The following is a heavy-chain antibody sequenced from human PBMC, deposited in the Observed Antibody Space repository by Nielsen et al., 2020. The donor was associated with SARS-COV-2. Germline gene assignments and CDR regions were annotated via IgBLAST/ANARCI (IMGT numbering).Heavy chain of an antibody. CDR3: TRDRRVYSSGYYYDYWYFDL. CDR2: IRSKAYGGTT. J-gene: IGHJ2*01. V-gene: IGHV3-49*02. D-gene: IGHD3-22*01. Sequence: WIRQPPGKGLEWVGFIRSKAYGGTTEYAASVKGRFTISRDDSKSIAYLQMNSLKTEDTAVYYCTRDRRVYSSGYYYDYWYFDLWGRGTLVTVSS.